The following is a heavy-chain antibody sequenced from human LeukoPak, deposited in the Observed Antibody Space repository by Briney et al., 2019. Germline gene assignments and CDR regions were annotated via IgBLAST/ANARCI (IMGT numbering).Heavy chain of an antibody. CDR2: IYTSGST. CDR1: GGSISSYY. V-gene: IGHV4-4*07. Sequence: PSETLSLTCTVPGGSISSYYWSWIRQPAGKGLEWIGRIYTSGSTNYNPSLKSRVTMSVDTSKNQFSLKLSSVTAADTAVYYCARGGGGYSYVLFDYWGQGTLVTVSS. D-gene: IGHD5-18*01. CDR3: ARGGGGYSYVLFDY. J-gene: IGHJ4*02.